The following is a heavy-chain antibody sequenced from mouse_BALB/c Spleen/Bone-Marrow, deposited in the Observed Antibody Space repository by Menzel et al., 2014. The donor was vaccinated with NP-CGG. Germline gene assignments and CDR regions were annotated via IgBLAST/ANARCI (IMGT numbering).Heavy chain of an antibody. CDR2: IWSDGST. Sequence: VQLQESGPGLVAPSQSLSITCTISGFSLTSYGVHWVRQPPGKGLEWLGVIWSDGSTTYNSALKSRLSISKDNSKSQVFLKMNSLQTDDTAMYYCARSPSTMITGGFAYWGQGTLVTVSA. CDR3: ARSPSTMITGGFAY. J-gene: IGHJ3*01. D-gene: IGHD2-4*01. V-gene: IGHV2-6-1*01. CDR1: GFSLTSYG.